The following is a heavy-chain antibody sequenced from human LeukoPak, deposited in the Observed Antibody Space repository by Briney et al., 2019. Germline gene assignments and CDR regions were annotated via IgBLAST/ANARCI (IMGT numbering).Heavy chain of an antibody. V-gene: IGHV3-48*01. D-gene: IGHD3-16*01. J-gene: IGHJ4*02. CDR2: ISSSSSTI. Sequence: RPGGSLRLSCAASGFTFSSYSMNWVRQAPGKGLEWVSYISSSSSTIYYADSVKGRFTISRDNAKNSLYLQMNSLRAEDTAVYYMRGLRLGVANWGQGTLVTVSS. CDR1: GFTFSSYS. CDR3: RGLRLGVAN.